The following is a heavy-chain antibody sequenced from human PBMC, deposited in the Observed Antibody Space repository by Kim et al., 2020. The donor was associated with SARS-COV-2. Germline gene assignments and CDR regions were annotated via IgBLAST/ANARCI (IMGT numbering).Heavy chain of an antibody. Sequence: GGSLRLSCAASGFTFSRNSMSWVRQTPGKGLEWVSCIGSGGTDTYYADPVKGRFTISRDNAENTLYLQMNCLGAADTAIYYCAKRDASAKSFGTWGQGTLGTVSS. J-gene: IGHJ5*02. D-gene: IGHD3-3*01. CDR3: AKRDASAKSFGT. CDR1: GFTFSRNS. V-gene: IGHV3-23*01. CDR2: IGSGGTDT.